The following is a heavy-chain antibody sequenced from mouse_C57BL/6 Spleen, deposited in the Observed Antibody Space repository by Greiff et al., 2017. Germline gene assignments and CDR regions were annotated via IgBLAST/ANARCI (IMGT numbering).Heavy chain of an antibody. J-gene: IGHJ4*01. Sequence: EVKLMESGPVLVKPGASVKMSCKASGYTFTDYYMNWVKQSHGKSLEWIGVINPYNGGTSYNQKFKGKATLTVDKSSSTAYMELNSLTSEDSAVYYCARAYYYGSSLYYAMDYWGQGTSVTVSS. CDR2: INPYNGGT. CDR1: GYTFTDYY. V-gene: IGHV1-19*01. D-gene: IGHD1-1*01. CDR3: ARAYYYGSSLYYAMDY.